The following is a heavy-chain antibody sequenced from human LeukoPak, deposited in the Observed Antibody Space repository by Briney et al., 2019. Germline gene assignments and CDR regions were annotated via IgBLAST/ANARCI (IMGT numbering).Heavy chain of an antibody. CDR2: ISSSTSTI. D-gene: IGHD1-26*01. V-gene: IGHV3-48*02. CDR3: ARDSIVGAPFAY. J-gene: IGHJ4*02. CDR1: GFTFSSYS. Sequence: PGGSLRLSCAAYGFTFSSYSTNWVRQAPGKGLEWVSYISSSTSTIYYADSVKGRFTISRDNAKSSLYLQMNSLRDEDTAVYYCARDSIVGAPFAYWGQGTLVTVSS.